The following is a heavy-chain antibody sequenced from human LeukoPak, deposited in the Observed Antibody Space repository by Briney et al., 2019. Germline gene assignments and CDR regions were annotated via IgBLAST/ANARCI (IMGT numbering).Heavy chain of an antibody. V-gene: IGHV3-23*01. CDR2: ISGSGGST. J-gene: IGHJ5*02. CDR1: GFTFSSYG. CDR3: AKDRHAPGRYCSSTICFPFDP. Sequence: PGGSLRLSCAASGFTFSSYGTSWVRQAPGKGLEWVSAISGSGGSTYYADSVKGRFTISRDNSKSTLYLQVNSLRAEDTAVYYCAKDRHAPGRYCSSTICFPFDPWGQGTLVTVSS. D-gene: IGHD2-2*01.